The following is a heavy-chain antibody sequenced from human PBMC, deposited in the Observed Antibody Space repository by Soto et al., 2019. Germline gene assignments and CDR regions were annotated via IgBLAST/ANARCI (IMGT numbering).Heavy chain of an antibody. CDR1: GFAFHRYG. CDR2: IWYDVTTK. CDR3: ARDGSGGDWRFFDY. J-gene: IGHJ4*02. D-gene: IGHD3-10*01. V-gene: IGHV3-33*01. Sequence: QVQLVESGGGVVQPGRSLRLSCAASGFAFHRYGIHWVRQAPGKGLEWVADIWYDVTTKYYADSVKGRFTVSRDDSENSVYLQMDSLRAGDTAVYYCARDGSGGDWRFFDYWGQGTLVTVSS.